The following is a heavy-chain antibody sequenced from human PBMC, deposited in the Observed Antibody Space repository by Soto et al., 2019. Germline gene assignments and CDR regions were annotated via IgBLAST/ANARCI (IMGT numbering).Heavy chain of an antibody. J-gene: IGHJ4*02. Sequence: EVQLLESGGGLAQPGGSLRLSCAASGFAFSSSAMAWIRQTPGKGLQWVSAITVAGGGIYYADSWKGRFTISRDNSKKTLYLQMTSLSAEDTAQYFCAKWPPSPKMGVTSHWGQGTLVTVSS. D-gene: IGHD1-26*01. V-gene: IGHV3-23*01. CDR3: AKWPPSPKMGVTSH. CDR1: GFAFSSSA. CDR2: ITVAGGGI.